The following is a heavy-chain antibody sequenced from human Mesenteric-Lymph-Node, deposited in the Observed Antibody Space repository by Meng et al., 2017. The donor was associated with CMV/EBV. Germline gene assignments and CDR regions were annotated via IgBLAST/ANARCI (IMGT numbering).Heavy chain of an antibody. Sequence: GESLKISCAASGFTFSNYEMNWVRQAPGKGLEWISYISGSGSTIYYAESVKGRFTISRDNAKSSLYLQMNSLRAEDTAVYYCATNIVLLPAAMYYGMDVWGQGTTVTVSS. D-gene: IGHD2-2*01. CDR1: GFTFSNYE. CDR3: ATNIVLLPAAMYYGMDV. V-gene: IGHV3-48*03. J-gene: IGHJ6*02. CDR2: ISGSGSTI.